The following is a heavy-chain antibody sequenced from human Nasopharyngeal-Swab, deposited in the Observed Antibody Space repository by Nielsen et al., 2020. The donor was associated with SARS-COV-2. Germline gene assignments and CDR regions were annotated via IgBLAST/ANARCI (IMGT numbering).Heavy chain of an antibody. CDR1: GFTVSGNY. CDR3: AGSSFDYYYYYMDV. CDR2: IYSGGST. D-gene: IGHD6-13*01. V-gene: IGHV3-66*01. J-gene: IGHJ6*03. Sequence: GGSLRLSCAASGFTVSGNYMSWVRQAPGKGLEWVSVIYSGGSTYYADSVKGRFTISRDNSKNTLYLQMNSLRAEDTAVYYCAGSSFDYYYYYMDVWGKGTTVTVSS.